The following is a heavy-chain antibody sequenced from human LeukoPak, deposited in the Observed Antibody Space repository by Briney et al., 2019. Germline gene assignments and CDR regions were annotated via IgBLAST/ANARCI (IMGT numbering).Heavy chain of an antibody. CDR3: ARLTTVTIGYFQH. Sequence: GGSLRLSCAASGFTVSSNYMSWVRQAPGKGLEWVSVIYSGGSTYYADSVKGRFAISRDNSKNTLYLQMNSLRAEDTAVYYCARLTTVTIGYFQHWGQGTLVTVSS. J-gene: IGHJ1*01. CDR2: IYSGGST. CDR1: GFTVSSNY. V-gene: IGHV3-53*01. D-gene: IGHD4-17*01.